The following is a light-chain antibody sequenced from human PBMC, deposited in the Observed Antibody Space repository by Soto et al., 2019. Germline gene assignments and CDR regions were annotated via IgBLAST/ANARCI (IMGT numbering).Light chain of an antibody. Sequence: EIVLTQSPATLSLSPGERATLSCRASQSVSSYLAWYQQKPGQAPRLLIYDASNRATGIPARFSGSGSGTDFILTISSLEPEDVAVFYWQQRSNWSPSLTFGEGTKVEIK. CDR3: QQRSNWSPSLT. V-gene: IGKV3-11*01. CDR1: QSVSSY. CDR2: DAS. J-gene: IGKJ4*01.